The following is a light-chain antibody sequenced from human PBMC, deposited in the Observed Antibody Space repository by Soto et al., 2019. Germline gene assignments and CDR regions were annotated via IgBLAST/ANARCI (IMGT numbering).Light chain of an antibody. CDR2: FAS. Sequence: EIVLTQSPATLSLSPGERATLSCRASQSVSTNLAWYQQKPGQPPRLLIYFASTRATAVPARFTAGGSGTEFTPTISSLQSDDLAVYYCQQYDKWPRTFGQGTKVDIK. V-gene: IGKV3-15*01. CDR1: QSVSTN. J-gene: IGKJ1*01. CDR3: QQYDKWPRT.